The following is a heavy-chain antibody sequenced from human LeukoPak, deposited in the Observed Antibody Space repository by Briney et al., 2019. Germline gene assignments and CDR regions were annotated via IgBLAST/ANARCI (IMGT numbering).Heavy chain of an antibody. J-gene: IGHJ4*02. CDR2: IYSGGST. CDR1: GFTVSSNY. Sequence: GGSLRLSCAASGFTVSSNYMSWVRQAPGKGLEGVSVIYSGGSTYYADSVKGRFTISRDNSKNTLYLQMTSLRAEDTAGECRAREEHLIADPWYWGQGTLVTVSS. V-gene: IGHV3-53*01. CDR3: AREEHLIADPWY.